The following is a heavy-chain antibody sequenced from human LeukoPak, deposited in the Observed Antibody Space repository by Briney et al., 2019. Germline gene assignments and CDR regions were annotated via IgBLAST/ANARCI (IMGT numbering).Heavy chain of an antibody. V-gene: IGHV3-23*01. D-gene: IGHD3-10*01. CDR3: AGRPIASGNYAGMDV. CDR1: GFSFTSYA. Sequence: GGSLRLSCAASGFSFTSYAMTWVRQAPGRGLEWVSTISHSGVSAYYADSVKGRFTISRDKSKNTLYLQMNSLRVEDTAVYYCAGRPIASGNYAGMDVWGKGTTVTVSS. J-gene: IGHJ6*04. CDR2: ISHSGVSA.